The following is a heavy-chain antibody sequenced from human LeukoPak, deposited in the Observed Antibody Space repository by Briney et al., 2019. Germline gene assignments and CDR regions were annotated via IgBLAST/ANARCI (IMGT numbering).Heavy chain of an antibody. CDR1: GYTFTSYD. CDR3: ARGPTWIQLWLDY. J-gene: IGHJ4*02. D-gene: IGHD5-18*01. V-gene: IGHV1-8*01. Sequence: GASVKLSCNASGYTFTSYDINWVRQAPGQGLEWMGWVNLNSGNTGYAQKFQGRVTMTRNTSISTAYMELSSLRSEDTAVYYCARGPTWIQLWLDYWGQGTLVTVSS. CDR2: VNLNSGNT.